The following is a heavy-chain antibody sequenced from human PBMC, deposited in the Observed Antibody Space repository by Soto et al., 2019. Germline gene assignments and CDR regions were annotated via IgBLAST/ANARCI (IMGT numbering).Heavy chain of an antibody. CDR2: IIPIFGTA. J-gene: IGHJ3*02. Sequence: QVQLVQSGAEVKKPGSSVKVSCKASGGTFSSYAISWVRQAPGQGLEWMGGIIPIFGTANYAQKFQGRVTTTADESTSTASMELSSLRSEDTAVYSCAREGGIAVEERGDAFDIWGQGTMVTVSS. V-gene: IGHV1-69*12. CDR1: GGTFSSYA. CDR3: AREGGIAVEERGDAFDI. D-gene: IGHD6-19*01.